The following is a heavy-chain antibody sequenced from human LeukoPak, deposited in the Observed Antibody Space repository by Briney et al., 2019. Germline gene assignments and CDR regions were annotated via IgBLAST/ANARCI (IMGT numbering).Heavy chain of an antibody. D-gene: IGHD3-10*01. V-gene: IGHV3-30*02. CDR1: GFTFSNYG. CDR3: AKGAIYLGLIVEDYFDH. J-gene: IGHJ4*02. CDR2: IRYDGSNN. Sequence: GGSLRLSCAASGFTFSNYGIHWVRQAPGKGLEWVAFIRYDGSNNYHADSLKGRFTISRDNSKNTVYLQMNSLRPEDTAVYYCAKGAIYLGLIVEDYFDHWGQGSLVTVSS.